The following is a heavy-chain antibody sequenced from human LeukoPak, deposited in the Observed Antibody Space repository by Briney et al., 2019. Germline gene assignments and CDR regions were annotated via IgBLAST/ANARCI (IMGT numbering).Heavy chain of an antibody. V-gene: IGHV3-74*03. CDR2: VNREGTTT. J-gene: IGHJ4*02. D-gene: IGHD3-9*01. CDR1: GFTFNTNW. CDR3: ARDLDWILFDY. Sequence: PGGSLRLSRAASGFTFNTNWMHWVRQAPGKGLVWVARVNREGTTTTYADSVKGRFTISRDNAKNTLYLQMNNLRAEDTAVYYSARDLDWILFDYWGQGTLVTVSS.